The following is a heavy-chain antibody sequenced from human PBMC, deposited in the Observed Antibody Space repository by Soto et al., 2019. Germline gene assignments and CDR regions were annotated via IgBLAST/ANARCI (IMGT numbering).Heavy chain of an antibody. CDR1: GFTFRSYT. D-gene: IGHD5-12*01. J-gene: IGHJ4*02. CDR3: VKSRGGNNFDFFD. CDR2: IRGFSPYT. V-gene: IGHV3-21*01. Sequence: PGGSLRLSCVASGFTFRSYTMNWVRQAPGKGLEWVSAIRGFSPYTFYADSVKGRFTISRDNAKNTLYLQMSSLGADDTAVYYCVKSRGGNNFDFFDWGQGALVTVSS.